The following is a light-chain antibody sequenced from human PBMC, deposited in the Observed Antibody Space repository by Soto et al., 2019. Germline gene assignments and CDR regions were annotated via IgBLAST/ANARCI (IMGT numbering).Light chain of an antibody. CDR2: GAS. V-gene: IGKV3-20*01. CDR1: QSVSSTY. Sequence: VLTQSPGTLSLSPGERATLSCRASQSVSSTYLAWYQQKPGQAPRLLMYGASNRATGIPDRFRGSGSGTDFTLTISRLEPEDFAVYYCQQYNSWPLTFGGGTKVEIK. J-gene: IGKJ4*01. CDR3: QQYNSWPLT.